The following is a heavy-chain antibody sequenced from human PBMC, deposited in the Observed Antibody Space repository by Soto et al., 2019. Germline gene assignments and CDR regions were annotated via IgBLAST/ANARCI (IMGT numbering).Heavy chain of an antibody. CDR2: ISSLCNTI. J-gene: IGHJ4*02. Sequence: PGGALRLSCEVSGFSFGSCPMNWVRQAPGRGLEWGAYISSLCNTINYADSVRGRFSVSRDNGKNTLFLQMDSLRDEDTAVYFCSRAGSFGHYCDTRTYYLDYWGQGTQVTVSS. CDR1: GFSFGSCP. D-gene: IGHD3-22*01. V-gene: IGHV3-48*02. CDR3: SRAGSFGHYCDTRTYYLDY.